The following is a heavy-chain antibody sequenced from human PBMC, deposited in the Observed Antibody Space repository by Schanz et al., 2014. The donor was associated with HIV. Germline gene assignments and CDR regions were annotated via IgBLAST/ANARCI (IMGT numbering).Heavy chain of an antibody. Sequence: EVQLLESGGGLVQPGGSLRLSCVASGFTLSSYAMSWVRQAPGKGLAWVSSISGSGGSTFYADSVKGRFTISRDNSKNTLYLQINGLRVEDTAVYYCARDPLPYYSDSGASFLNGLDVWGQGTTVTVSS. CDR1: GFTLSSYA. CDR2: ISGSGGST. CDR3: ARDPLPYYSDSGASFLNGLDV. V-gene: IGHV3-23*01. D-gene: IGHD3-22*01. J-gene: IGHJ6*02.